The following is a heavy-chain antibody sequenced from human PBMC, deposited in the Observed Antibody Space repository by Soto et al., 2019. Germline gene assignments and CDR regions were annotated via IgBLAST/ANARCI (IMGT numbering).Heavy chain of an antibody. D-gene: IGHD3-10*01. CDR3: VRQTIVRGVLSWFDP. CDR2: VYYNGNT. J-gene: IGHJ5*02. V-gene: IGHV4-39*01. CDR1: GGSIRSGSNY. Sequence: QLQLQESGPRLVKPSETLSLICSVSGGSIRSGSNYWAWIRQPPGKGLDWIGTVYYNGNTYYNASLKSRVNISADTSKKQFSLKLSSVSAADTAVYYCVRQTIVRGVLSWFDPWGQGTLVTVSS.